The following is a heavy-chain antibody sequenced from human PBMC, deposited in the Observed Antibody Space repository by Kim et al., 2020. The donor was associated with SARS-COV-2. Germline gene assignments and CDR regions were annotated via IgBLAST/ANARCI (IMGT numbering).Heavy chain of an antibody. CDR1: GGSFSGYY. CDR3: AREGGYYGSGSYYGY. V-gene: IGHV4-34*01. D-gene: IGHD3-10*01. J-gene: IGHJ4*02. Sequence: SETLSLTCAVYGGSFSGYYWSWIRKPPGKGQEWIGEINHSGSTNYNPSLKSRVTISVDTSKNQFSLKLSSVTAADTAVYYCAREGGYYGSGSYYGYWGQGTLVTVSS. CDR2: INHSGST.